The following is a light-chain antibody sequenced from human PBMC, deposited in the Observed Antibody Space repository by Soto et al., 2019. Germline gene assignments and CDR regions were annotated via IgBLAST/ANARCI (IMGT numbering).Light chain of an antibody. Sequence: DIVMTQSPDSLAVSLGERATINCRSSQGVLARSNNKNYLAWYQQKPGQPPKLLIYWASTRQSGVPDRFSGSGSGTDFTLTISSLQAEDVAVYYSQQYYSTVYTFGQGTKLEIK. V-gene: IGKV4-1*01. CDR2: WAS. CDR1: QGVLARSNNKNY. CDR3: QQYYSTVYT. J-gene: IGKJ2*01.